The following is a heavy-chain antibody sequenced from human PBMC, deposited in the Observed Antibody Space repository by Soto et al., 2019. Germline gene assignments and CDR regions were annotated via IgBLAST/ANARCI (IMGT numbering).Heavy chain of an antibody. D-gene: IGHD2-2*01. CDR1: GGSISSGDYY. J-gene: IGHJ5*02. CDR3: ARDRKYPRWFDP. CDR2: IYYSGST. V-gene: IGHV4-30-4*01. Sequence: SETLSLTCTVSGGSISSGDYYWSWIRQPPGKGLEWIGYIYYSGSTYYNPFLKSRVTISVDTSKNQFSLKLSSVTAADTAVYYCARDRKYPRWFDPWGQGTLVTVSS.